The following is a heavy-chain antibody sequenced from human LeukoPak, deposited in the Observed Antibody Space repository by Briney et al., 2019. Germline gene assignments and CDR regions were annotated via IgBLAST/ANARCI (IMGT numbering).Heavy chain of an antibody. Sequence: GGSLRLSCGASGFTFSSYEMNWVRQAPGKGLEWVSYISSSGSTIYYADSVKGRFTISRDNAKNSLYLQMNSLRAEDTAVYYCARDSGSALDYWGQGTLVTVSS. J-gene: IGHJ4*02. D-gene: IGHD3-10*01. CDR2: ISSSGSTI. CDR3: ARDSGSALDY. CDR1: GFTFSSYE. V-gene: IGHV3-48*03.